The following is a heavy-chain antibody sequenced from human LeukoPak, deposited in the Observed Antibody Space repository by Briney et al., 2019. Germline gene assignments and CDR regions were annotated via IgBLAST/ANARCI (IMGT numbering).Heavy chain of an antibody. V-gene: IGHV1-2*02. CDR3: ASTPDRRGYGGYDLGPLDY. D-gene: IGHD5-12*01. CDR1: GYTFTGYY. J-gene: IGHJ4*02. CDR2: INPNSGGT. Sequence: GASVKVSCKASGYTFTGYYMHWVRQAPGQGLEWMGWINPNSGGTNYAQKFQGRVTMTRDTSISTAYMELSRLRSDDTAVYYCASTPDRRGYGGYDLGPLDYWGQGTLVTVSS.